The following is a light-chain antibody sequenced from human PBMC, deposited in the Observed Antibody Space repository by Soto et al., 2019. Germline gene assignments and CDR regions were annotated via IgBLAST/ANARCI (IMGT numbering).Light chain of an antibody. CDR2: VNSDGSH. Sequence: QLVLTQSPSASASLGASVKLTCTLSSRHNTNAIAWHQQQPKKGPRFLMKVNSDGSHFKGDGIPDRFSGSSSGAERYLTISSLQSEDEADYYCQAWATRIHIFGGGTKLTVL. CDR1: SRHNTNA. CDR3: QAWATRIHI. V-gene: IGLV4-69*01. J-gene: IGLJ2*01.